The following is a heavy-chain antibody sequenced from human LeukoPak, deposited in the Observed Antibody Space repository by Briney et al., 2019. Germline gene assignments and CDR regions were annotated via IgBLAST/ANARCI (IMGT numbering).Heavy chain of an antibody. D-gene: IGHD2/OR15-2a*01. J-gene: IGHJ5*02. CDR2: ISAYNGNT. V-gene: IGHV1-18*01. CDR3: ARVLTVFHWFDP. CDR1: XYTFTSYG. Sequence: ASXXXXXKASXYTFTSYGISWVRQAPGQGVEWMGWISAYNGNTNYAQKLQGRVTMNTDTSTSKAYMELRSLRSDDTAVYYCARVLTVFHWFDPWGQGTLVTVSS.